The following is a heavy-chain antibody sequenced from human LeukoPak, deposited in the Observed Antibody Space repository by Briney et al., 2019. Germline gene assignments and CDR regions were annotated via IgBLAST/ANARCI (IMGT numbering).Heavy chain of an antibody. J-gene: IGHJ6*02. CDR1: GGSISSSSYY. Sequence: KPSETLSLTCTVSGGSISSSSYYWGWLRQPPGKGLEWIGSISYSGSTYHNLSLKSRVTISVDTSKNQFSLKLSSVTAADTAVYYCAKLVNIVATVSGMDVWGQGTTVTVSS. CDR2: ISYSGST. D-gene: IGHD5-12*01. V-gene: IGHV4-39*01. CDR3: AKLVNIVATVSGMDV.